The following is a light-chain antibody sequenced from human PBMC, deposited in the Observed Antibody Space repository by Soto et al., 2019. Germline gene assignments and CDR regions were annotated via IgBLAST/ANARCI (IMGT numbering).Light chain of an antibody. Sequence: DIQMTQSPSTLSASIGDRVTITCRASQTIYRWLAWYQQKPGKAPNLLIYKASSLPRGVPSRFSGSGSGTEVTLPISSLQPDDSALYYCQQYNRYTWTFGQGTKVEVK. CDR2: KAS. CDR1: QTIYRW. CDR3: QQYNRYTWT. V-gene: IGKV1-5*03. J-gene: IGKJ1*01.